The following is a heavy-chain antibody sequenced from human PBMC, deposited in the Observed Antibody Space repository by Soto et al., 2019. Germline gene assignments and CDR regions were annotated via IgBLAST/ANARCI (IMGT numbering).Heavy chain of an antibody. Sequence: QVQVVQSGAEVKKPGASVKISCKTSGYTFTNYAIHWVRQAPGQSLENMGWVNIVNGDTSYSQNFQGRVTITIDTPASTAYMELSGLTSEDTAVYFCARVLRGVRYFDLWGRGTLVAVSS. D-gene: IGHD2-15*01. J-gene: IGHJ2*01. V-gene: IGHV1-3*04. CDR1: GYTFTNYA. CDR3: ARVLRGVRYFDL. CDR2: VNIVNGDT.